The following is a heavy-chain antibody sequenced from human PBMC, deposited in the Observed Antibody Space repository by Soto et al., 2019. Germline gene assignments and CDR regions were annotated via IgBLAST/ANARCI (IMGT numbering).Heavy chain of an antibody. CDR1: GDSVSSNHAT. CDR2: TYYRSKWYY. CDR3: VRLIGNSWLDS. J-gene: IGHJ5*01. Sequence: PSQTRSLTCAISGDSVSSNHATWDCIRQSPSRGLEWLGRTYYRSKWYYDYALSVKSRITINPDTSNNQLSLQLNSVTPGDTAVYYCVRLIGNSWLDSWGQGTLVTVSS. V-gene: IGHV6-1*01. D-gene: IGHD3-16*01.